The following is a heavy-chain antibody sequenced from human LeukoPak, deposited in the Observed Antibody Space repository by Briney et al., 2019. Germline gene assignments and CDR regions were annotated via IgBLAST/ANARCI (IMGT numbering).Heavy chain of an antibody. V-gene: IGHV3-21*01. J-gene: IGHJ4*02. CDR3: ARDSHSSSWYSEFDY. D-gene: IGHD6-13*01. CDR2: INILSNYI. CDR1: GFTFSSYS. Sequence: GGSLRLSCAASGFTFSSYSRNWVRQAPGKGLEWVSSINILSNYIYYAGSVKGRFTISRDNAKNSLYLQMNSLRAEDTAVYYCARDSHSSSWYSEFDYWGQGTLVTVSS.